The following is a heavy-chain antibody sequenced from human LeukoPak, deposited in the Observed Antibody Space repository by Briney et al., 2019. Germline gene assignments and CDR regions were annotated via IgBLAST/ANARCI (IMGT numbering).Heavy chain of an antibody. V-gene: IGHV4-59*01. D-gene: IGHD3-16*01. CDR2: IYYSGST. Sequence: SETLSLTCTVSGGSISSYYWSWIRQPPGKGLEWIGYIYYSGSTNYNPSLKSRVTISVDTSKNQFSLRLSSVTAADTAVYYCARGGVLKSVDYWGQGTLVAVSS. J-gene: IGHJ4*02. CDR1: GGSISSYY. CDR3: ARGGVLKSVDY.